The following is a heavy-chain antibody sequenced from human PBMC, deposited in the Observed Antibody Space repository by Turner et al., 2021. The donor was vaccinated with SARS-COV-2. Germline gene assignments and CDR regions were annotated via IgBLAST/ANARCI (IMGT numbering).Heavy chain of an antibody. D-gene: IGHD4-17*01. J-gene: IGHJ3*02. Sequence: QVQPGQSGAEGKMPGASVKVSCQASASTFTSYYLHWVRQAPGQGLEWMGIINPSGGGTSYAQNFQDRATMTSDTSTSTVYMEMSSLGSEDTAVYYCARDLQVPAVTNVNDAFDIWGQGTMVTVSS. CDR1: ASTFTSYY. CDR3: ARDLQVPAVTNVNDAFDI. V-gene: IGHV1-46*01. CDR2: INPSGGGT.